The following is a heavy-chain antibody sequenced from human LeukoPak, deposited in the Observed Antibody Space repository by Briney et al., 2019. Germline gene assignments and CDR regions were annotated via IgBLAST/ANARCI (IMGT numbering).Heavy chain of an antibody. CDR3: AKGDNDILTGYYNSFDY. J-gene: IGHJ4*02. Sequence: GGSLRLSCAASGFNFGTYAMTWVRQAPGMGLEWVSTILNNGVSTYHADSVKGRFTISRDNSKNTLYLQMNSLRAEDTAVYYCAKGDNDILTGYYNSFDYWGQGTLVTVSS. CDR1: GFNFGTYA. CDR2: ILNNGVST. V-gene: IGHV3-23*01. D-gene: IGHD3-9*01.